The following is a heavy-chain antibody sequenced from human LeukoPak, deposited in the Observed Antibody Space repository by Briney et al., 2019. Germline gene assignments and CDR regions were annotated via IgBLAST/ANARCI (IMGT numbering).Heavy chain of an antibody. CDR1: GFTFSSYA. CDR2: ISGGGGDT. J-gene: IGHJ4*02. D-gene: IGHD5/OR15-5a*01. Sequence: PGGSLRLSCAASGFTFSSYAMNWVRQAPGKGLEWVSDISGGGGDTYYADSVKGRFTISRDNSTNTLYLQMNNQRVEDTALNYCANDGSVSTSFDYWGQGTLVTVSS. CDR3: ANDGSVSTSFDY. V-gene: IGHV3-23*01.